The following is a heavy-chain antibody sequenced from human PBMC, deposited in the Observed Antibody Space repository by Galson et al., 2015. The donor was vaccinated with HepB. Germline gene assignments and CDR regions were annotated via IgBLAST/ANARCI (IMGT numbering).Heavy chain of an antibody. Sequence: SLRLSCAASGFTFSSYAMSWVRQAPGKGLEWVSAISGSGGSTYYADSVKGRFTISRDNSKNTLYLQTNSLRAEDTAVYYCAKNRVVVVTRFDYWGQGTLVTVSS. CDR2: ISGSGGST. CDR3: AKNRVVVVTRFDY. CDR1: GFTFSSYA. J-gene: IGHJ4*02. V-gene: IGHV3-23*01. D-gene: IGHD3-22*01.